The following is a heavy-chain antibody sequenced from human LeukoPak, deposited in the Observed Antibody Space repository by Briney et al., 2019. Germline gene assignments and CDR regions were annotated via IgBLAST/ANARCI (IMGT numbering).Heavy chain of an antibody. D-gene: IGHD1-26*01. V-gene: IGHV4-4*02. CDR1: TDSITSNW. CDR3: AKEIVGAPTPGAY. J-gene: IGHJ4*02. CDR2: VHKSGST. Sequence: SETLSLTCAVSTDSITSNWWSWVRQPPGKGLEWIGEVHKSGSTNYYPSLQSRVTISIDKSKNRIALELTSVTAADTAVYYCAKEIVGAPTPGAYWGQGIGHRLL.